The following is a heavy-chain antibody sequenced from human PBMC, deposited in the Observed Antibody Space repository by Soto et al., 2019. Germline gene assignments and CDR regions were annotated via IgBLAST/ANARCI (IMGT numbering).Heavy chain of an antibody. CDR3: ATPSDRVGWYVLFF. V-gene: IGHV1-2*04. J-gene: IGHJ4*02. Sequence: QVRLVQSGAEVKKPGASVRVSCKASGYTFTGYYIHWVRQAPGQGLEWMGWINPNSGATNYAQKFQGWVTMARDTSINTAYLELSGLRSNDSAVYFCATPSDRVGWYVLFFWGQGTLVTVSS. CDR2: INPNSGAT. D-gene: IGHD6-19*01. CDR1: GYTFTGYY.